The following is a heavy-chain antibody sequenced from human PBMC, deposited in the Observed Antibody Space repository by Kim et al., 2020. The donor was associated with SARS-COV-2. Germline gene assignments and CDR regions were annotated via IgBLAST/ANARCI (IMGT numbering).Heavy chain of an antibody. V-gene: IGHV4-34*01. CDR3: ARDGWVRERRTDY. J-gene: IGHJ4*02. Sequence: YTPSLKSRVTISMDTSRFNFSLRLISVTAADTAVYYCARDGWVRERRTDYWGQGTLVTVSS. D-gene: IGHD1-1*01.